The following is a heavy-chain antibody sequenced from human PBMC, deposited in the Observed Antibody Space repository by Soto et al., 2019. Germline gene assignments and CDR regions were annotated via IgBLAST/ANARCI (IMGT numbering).Heavy chain of an antibody. D-gene: IGHD4-17*01. Sequence: QLQLQESGPGLVKPSETLSLTCTVSGGSISSSSYYWGWIRQPPGKGLEWIGSIYYSGSTYYNPSLRSRVTISVHTSKNQFSLKLSSVTAADTAVYYCASSTVTNYYYYMDVWGKGTTVTVSS. CDR1: GGSISSSSYY. CDR3: ASSTVTNYYYYMDV. J-gene: IGHJ6*03. CDR2: IYYSGST. V-gene: IGHV4-39*01.